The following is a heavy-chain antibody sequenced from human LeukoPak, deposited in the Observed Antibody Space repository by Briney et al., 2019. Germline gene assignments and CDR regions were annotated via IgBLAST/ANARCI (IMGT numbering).Heavy chain of an antibody. Sequence: GGSLRLSCAASGFTFSSYSMNWVRQAPGKGLEWVSSISSSSSSYIYYADSVKGRFTISRDNAKNSLYLQMNSLRAEDTAVYYCARAVGQYYYDSSGYAFDIWGQGTMVTVSS. CDR3: ARAVGQYYYDSSGYAFDI. CDR2: ISSSSSSYI. D-gene: IGHD3-22*01. CDR1: GFTFSSYS. V-gene: IGHV3-21*01. J-gene: IGHJ3*02.